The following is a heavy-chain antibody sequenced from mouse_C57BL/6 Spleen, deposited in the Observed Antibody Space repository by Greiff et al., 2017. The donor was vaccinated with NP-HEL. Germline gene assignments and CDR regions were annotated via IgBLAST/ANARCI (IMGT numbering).Heavy chain of an antibody. D-gene: IGHD1-1*01. J-gene: IGHJ1*03. Sequence: EVKLMESGGGLVKPGGSLKLSCAASGFTFSSYAMSWVRQTPEKRLEWVATISDGGSYTYYPDNVKGRFTISRDNAENNLYLQMSHLKSEDTAMYYCARVTTVVATGYFDVWGTGTTVTVSS. V-gene: IGHV5-4*03. CDR3: ARVTTVVATGYFDV. CDR1: GFTFSSYA. CDR2: ISDGGSYT.